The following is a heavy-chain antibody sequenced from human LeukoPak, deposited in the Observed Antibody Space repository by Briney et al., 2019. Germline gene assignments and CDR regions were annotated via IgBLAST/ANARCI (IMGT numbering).Heavy chain of an antibody. CDR1: GFTFSSYA. Sequence: PGGSLRLSCAASGFTFSSYAMSWVRQAPGKGLEWVSGISSSGSSTYYEDSVKGRFTISGDNSKNTLYLLMNSLRAEDPAVYYCAKKLQFYASTDYFDYWGQGTLVTVSS. D-gene: IGHD2/OR15-2a*01. J-gene: IGHJ4*02. CDR3: AKKLQFYASTDYFDY. CDR2: ISSSGSST. V-gene: IGHV3-23*01.